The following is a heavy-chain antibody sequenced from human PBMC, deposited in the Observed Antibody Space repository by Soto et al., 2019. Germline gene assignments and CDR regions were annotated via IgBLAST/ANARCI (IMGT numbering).Heavy chain of an antibody. CDR1: GFTFSSYG. V-gene: IGHV3-23*01. CDR2: SSATGAGT. J-gene: IGHJ4*02. CDR3: AKDPDSSSWYFDY. Sequence: GSLRLSCAASGFTFSSYGMTWVRQAPGKGLEWVSFSSATGAGTYYADSVKGRFTVSRDNSKNTLYLQMNSLRAEDTAVYYCAKDPDSSSWYFDYWGQGTLVTVSS. D-gene: IGHD6-13*01.